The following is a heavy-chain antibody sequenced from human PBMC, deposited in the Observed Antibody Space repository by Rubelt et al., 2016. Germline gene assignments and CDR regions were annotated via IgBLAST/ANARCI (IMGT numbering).Heavy chain of an antibody. Sequence: QVQLQKWGAGLLKPSETLSLTCGVHGGSLSAHYWSWIRQPPGKGLEWIGCIYYSGSTNYNPSLKSRVTISVDTSKNQFSLNVNSVTAAYTAMYYCAGSPPWGSGNYYTADFDHWGQGALVTVSP. CDR1: GGSLSAHY. D-gene: IGHD3-10*01. J-gene: IGHJ4*02. CDR2: IYYSGST. CDR3: AGSPPWGSGNYYTADFDH. V-gene: IGHV4-34*11.